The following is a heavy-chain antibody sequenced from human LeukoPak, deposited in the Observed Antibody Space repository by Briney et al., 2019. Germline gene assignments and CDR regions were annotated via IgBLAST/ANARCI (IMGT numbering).Heavy chain of an antibody. CDR1: GYSFTNFG. CDR2: ISNYNGDT. V-gene: IGHV1-18*04. CDR3: ARAPNYAGSGSFFSDY. J-gene: IGHJ4*02. Sequence: VSVKVSCKTSGYSFTNFGISWVRQAPGQGLEWMGWISNYNGDTRYAQKVQDRVTVTADTSTTTSYMELRSLRSDDTAVYYCARAPNYAGSGSFFSDYWGQGTLVSVSS. D-gene: IGHD3-10*01.